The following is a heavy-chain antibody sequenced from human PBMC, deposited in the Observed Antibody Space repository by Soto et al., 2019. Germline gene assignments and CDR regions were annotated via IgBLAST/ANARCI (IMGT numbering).Heavy chain of an antibody. CDR3: ARGRTMVRGVINDY. V-gene: IGHV4-31*03. J-gene: IGHJ4*02. CDR1: GGSISSGGYY. CDR2: IYYSGST. Sequence: SETLSLTCTVSGGSISSGGYYWSWIRQHPGKGLEWIGYIYYSGSTYYNPSLKSRVTISVDTSKNQFSLKLSSVTAADTAVYYCARGRTMVRGVINDYWGQGTLVTVSS. D-gene: IGHD3-10*01.